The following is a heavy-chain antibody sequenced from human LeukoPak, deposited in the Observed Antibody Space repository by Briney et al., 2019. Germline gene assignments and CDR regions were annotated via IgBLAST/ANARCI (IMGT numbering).Heavy chain of an antibody. J-gene: IGHJ6*02. D-gene: IGHD2-15*01. V-gene: IGHV3-48*01. CDR1: GFTFSSYS. Sequence: SGGSLRLSCAASGFTFSSYSMNRVRQAPGKGLEWVSYISSSSSTIYYADSVKGRFTISGDNAKNSLYLQMNSLRAEDTALYYCAKGWPPYYYYGMDVWGQGTTVTVSS. CDR3: AKGWPPYYYYGMDV. CDR2: ISSSSSTI.